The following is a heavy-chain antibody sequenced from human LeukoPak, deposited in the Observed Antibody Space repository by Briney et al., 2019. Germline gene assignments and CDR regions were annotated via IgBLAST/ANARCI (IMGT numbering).Heavy chain of an antibody. V-gene: IGHV4-61*02. J-gene: IGHJ3*02. CDR3: AREVLGELPDAFDI. CDR1: GGSISSGSYY. CDR2: IYTSGST. D-gene: IGHD1-26*01. Sequence: SETLSLTCTVSGGSISSGSYYWSWIRQPAGKGLEWIGRIYTSGSTYYNPSLKSRVTISVDTSKNQFSLKLSSVTAADTAVYYCAREVLGELPDAFDIWGQGTMVTVSS.